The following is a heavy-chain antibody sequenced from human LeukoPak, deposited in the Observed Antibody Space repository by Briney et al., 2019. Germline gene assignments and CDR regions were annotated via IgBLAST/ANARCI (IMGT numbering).Heavy chain of an antibody. J-gene: IGHJ4*02. CDR3: ARVPSGYCSGGSCSELDY. D-gene: IGHD2-15*01. V-gene: IGHV4-30-4*08. CDR1: GGSISSGDYY. Sequence: SETLSLTCTVSGGSISSGDYYWSWIRQPPGKGLEWIGYIYYSGSTYYKPSPKSRVTISVDTSKNQFSLQLSSVTAADTAVYYCARVPSGYCSGGSCSELDYWGQGTLVTVSS. CDR2: IYYSGST.